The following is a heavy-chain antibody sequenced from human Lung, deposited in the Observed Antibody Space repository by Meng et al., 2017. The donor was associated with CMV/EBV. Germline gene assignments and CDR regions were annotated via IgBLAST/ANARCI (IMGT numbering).Heavy chain of an antibody. J-gene: IGHJ4*02. D-gene: IGHD6-19*01. CDR3: ARGPSYSSGVPEC. Sequence: SVKVSXKASGYTFTSFDINWVRQATGQGPEWMGWMNPNSGNTGYAQKFQGRVTLTRDTSISTAYMELSSLRSEDTAVYYCARGPSYSSGVPECWGQGTLVTVSS. V-gene: IGHV1-8*02. CDR1: GYTFTSFD. CDR2: MNPNSGNT.